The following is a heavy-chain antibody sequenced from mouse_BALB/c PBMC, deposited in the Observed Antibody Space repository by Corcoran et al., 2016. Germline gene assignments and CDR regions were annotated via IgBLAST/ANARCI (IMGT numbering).Heavy chain of an antibody. Sequence: EVQLQQSGPELVQPGASVKISCKASGYSFTGYYMHCVKQSHVKSLEWIGRINPYNGATSYNQNFKDKDSLTVDKSSSTAYMELHSLTSEDSAVYYCARDDASWFAYWGQGTLVTVSA. J-gene: IGHJ3*01. V-gene: IGHV1-26*01. CDR1: GYSFTGYY. CDR3: ARDDASWFAY. CDR2: INPYNGAT. D-gene: IGHD2-3*01.